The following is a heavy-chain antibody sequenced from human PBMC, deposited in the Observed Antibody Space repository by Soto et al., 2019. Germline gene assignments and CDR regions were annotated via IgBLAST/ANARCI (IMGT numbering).Heavy chain of an antibody. D-gene: IGHD1-7*01. CDR1: GFTFSHYA. Sequence: QAQLVESGGGVVQPGRSLRLSCAASGFTFSHYAMHWVRQAPGKGLEWVAIISYDGSKKYYGDSVKGRFTISRDNSKNTRYLQMNSLRVEDTAVYYCARDVAGKNYFDPWGQGTPVTGSS. CDR3: ARDVAGKNYFDP. V-gene: IGHV3-30-3*01. CDR2: ISYDGSKK. J-gene: IGHJ5*02.